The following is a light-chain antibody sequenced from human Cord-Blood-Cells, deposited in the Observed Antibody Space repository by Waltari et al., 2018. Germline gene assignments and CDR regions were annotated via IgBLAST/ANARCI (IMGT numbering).Light chain of an antibody. CDR3: QQYNSYWT. J-gene: IGKJ1*01. Sequence: DIQMTQSPYTLSASVGDRVTITCRASQSISIWLAWDQQKPGKASKRLIYVASSFGSGVPSRCIGSGSGTDSTLTISCLQPDDCATYYCQQYNSYWTFGQGTKVEIK. V-gene: IGKV1-5*01. CDR1: QSISIW. CDR2: VAS.